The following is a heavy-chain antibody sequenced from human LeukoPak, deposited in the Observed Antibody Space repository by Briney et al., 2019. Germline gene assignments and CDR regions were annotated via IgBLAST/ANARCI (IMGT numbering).Heavy chain of an antibody. CDR1: GGSFSGYY. CDR3: ARTKAGALDY. Sequence: SETLSLTCAVYGGSFSGYYWSWIRQPPGKGLEWIGYIYYSGSTNYNPSLKSRVTISVDTSKNQFSLKLSSVTAADTAVYYCARTKAGALDYWGQGTLVTVSS. J-gene: IGHJ4*02. V-gene: IGHV4-59*01. D-gene: IGHD1-26*01. CDR2: IYYSGST.